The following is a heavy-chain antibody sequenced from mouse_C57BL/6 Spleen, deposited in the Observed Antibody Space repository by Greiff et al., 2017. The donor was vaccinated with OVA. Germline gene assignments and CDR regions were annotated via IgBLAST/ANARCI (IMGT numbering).Heavy chain of an antibody. J-gene: IGHJ4*01. CDR1: GYTFTDYE. Sequence: VQGVESGAELVRPGASVTLSCKASGYTFTDYEMHWVKQTPVHGLEWIGAIDPETGGTAYNQKFKGKAILTADKSSSTAYMELRSLTSEDSAVYYCTRGGNPPYAMDYWGQGTSVTVSS. D-gene: IGHD2-1*01. V-gene: IGHV1-15*01. CDR3: TRGGNPPYAMDY. CDR2: IDPETGGT.